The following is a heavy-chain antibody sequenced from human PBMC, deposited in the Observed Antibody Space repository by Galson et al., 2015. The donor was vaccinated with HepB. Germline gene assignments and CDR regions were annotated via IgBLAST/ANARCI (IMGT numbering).Heavy chain of an antibody. V-gene: IGHV3-49*03. J-gene: IGHJ4*02. D-gene: IGHD3-3*01. Sequence: SLRLSCAGSGFTFGDYAMSWFRQAPGKGLEWVGLIRSKNYGGTAGYAASVKDRFVISRDDSNNIAYLQMNSLKIEDSAVYFCARRGLLEWFDYHFDSWGQGTLVTVSS. CDR1: GFTFGDYA. CDR2: IRSKNYGGTA. CDR3: ARRGLLEWFDYHFDS.